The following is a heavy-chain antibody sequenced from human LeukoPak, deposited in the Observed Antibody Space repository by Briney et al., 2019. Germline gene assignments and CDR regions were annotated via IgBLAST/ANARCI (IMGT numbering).Heavy chain of an antibody. CDR3: ARMGSSGLRDAFDI. J-gene: IGHJ3*02. D-gene: IGHD6-19*01. CDR1: GGSISSYY. V-gene: IGHV4-59*01. Sequence: PSETLSLTCTVSGGSISSYYWSWIRQPPGKGLEWIGYIYYSGSTNYNPSLKSRVTISVDTSKNQFSLKLSSVTAADTAVYYCARMGSSGLRDAFDIWGQGTMVTVSS. CDR2: IYYSGST.